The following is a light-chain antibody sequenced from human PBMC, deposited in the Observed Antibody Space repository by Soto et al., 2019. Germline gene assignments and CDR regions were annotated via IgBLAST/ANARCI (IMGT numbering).Light chain of an antibody. CDR1: QSGSSSY. V-gene: IGKV3-20*01. CDR3: QRYGSTPWT. CDR2: GAS. J-gene: IGKJ1*01. Sequence: EIVLTQSPGTLAMSPGERVTLSGRASQSGSSSYLAWYQQKPGQAPRLLLYGASSRATGIPDRFSGSGSGRDFTLTISRLEPEDFAVYYCQRYGSTPWTFGQGTKVEIK.